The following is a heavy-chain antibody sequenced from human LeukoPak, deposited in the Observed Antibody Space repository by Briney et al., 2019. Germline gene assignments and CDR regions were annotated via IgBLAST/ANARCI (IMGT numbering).Heavy chain of an antibody. CDR3: AREGGRKAVAGTRSPYH. V-gene: IGHV1-69*04. CDR2: IIPILGIA. CDR1: GGTFSSYT. D-gene: IGHD6-19*01. Sequence: SVKVSCKASGGTFSSYTISWVRQAPGQGLEWMGRIIPILGIANYAQKFQGRVTITADKSTSTAYMELSSLRSEDTAAYYCAREGGRKAVAGTRSPYHWGQGTLVTVSS. J-gene: IGHJ4*02.